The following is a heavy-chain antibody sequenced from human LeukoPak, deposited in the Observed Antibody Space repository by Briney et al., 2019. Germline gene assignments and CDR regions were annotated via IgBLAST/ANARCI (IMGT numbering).Heavy chain of an antibody. D-gene: IGHD6-19*01. CDR1: GYSISSGYY. CDR3: ARGYSSGWYWFDP. CDR2: IYHSGST. Sequence: SETLSLTCAVSGYSISSGYYWGWIRQPPGKGLEWIGSIYHSGSTYYNPSLKSRVTISVDTSKNQFSLKLSSVTAADTAVYYCARGYSSGWYWFDPWGQGTLVTVSS. V-gene: IGHV4-38-2*01. J-gene: IGHJ5*02.